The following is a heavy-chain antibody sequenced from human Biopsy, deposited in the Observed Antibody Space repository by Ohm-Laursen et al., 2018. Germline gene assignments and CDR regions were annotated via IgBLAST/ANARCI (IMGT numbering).Heavy chain of an antibody. CDR1: GFVFSYYG. CDR2: TSYDGNKK. Sequence: SLRLSCSASGFVFSYYGIHWVRQAPGKGLEWVAVTSYDGNKKYFADSVKGRFTISRDNSKSTLYLQMNSLRAEDTAVYYCANSIVPIYYDVTGEGAFDVWGQGTMVTVSS. CDR3: ANSIVPIYYDVTGEGAFDV. J-gene: IGHJ3*01. D-gene: IGHD3-16*01. V-gene: IGHV3-30*18.